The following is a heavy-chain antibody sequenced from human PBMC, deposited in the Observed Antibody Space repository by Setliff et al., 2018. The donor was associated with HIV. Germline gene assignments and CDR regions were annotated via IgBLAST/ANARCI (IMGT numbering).Heavy chain of an antibody. Sequence: GASVKVSCKTSGYFFSEFYIHWVQQAPGKGLEWMGRVNPEDGETIYAEKFQGRVTITADTSTDTAYMELSSLRFDDTAVYYCARSGGGWYNWFDPWGQGTPVTVSS. V-gene: IGHV1-69-2*01. CDR2: VNPEDGET. CDR1: GYFFSEFY. D-gene: IGHD3-16*01. J-gene: IGHJ5*02. CDR3: ARSGGGWYNWFDP.